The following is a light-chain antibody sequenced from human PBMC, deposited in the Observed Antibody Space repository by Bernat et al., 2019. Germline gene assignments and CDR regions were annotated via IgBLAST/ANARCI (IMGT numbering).Light chain of an antibody. J-gene: IGLJ1*01. CDR3: QAFDRSQSPLRV. CDR2: GND. Sequence: QSVLTQPPSVSGAPGQRVTISCTGSSSNIGAGYEVHWYQQVPGTAPKLLIYGNDNRPPGVPDRSSGSRSGTSASLAIAGLQAEDEADYFCQAFDRSQSPLRVVGTGTKVSV. V-gene: IGLV1-40*01. CDR1: SSNIGAGYE.